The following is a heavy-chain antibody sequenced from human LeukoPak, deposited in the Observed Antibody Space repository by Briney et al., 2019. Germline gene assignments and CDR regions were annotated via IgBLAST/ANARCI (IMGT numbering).Heavy chain of an antibody. Sequence: GGSLRLSCAASGFTFSSYAMHWVRQAPGEGLEWVAVISYDGSNKYYADSVKGRFTISRDNSKNTLYLQMNSLRAEDTAVYYCARSYSGIYSFFDYWGQGTLVTVSS. J-gene: IGHJ4*02. D-gene: IGHD1-26*01. CDR3: ARSYSGIYSFFDY. CDR1: GFTFSSYA. V-gene: IGHV3-30-3*01. CDR2: ISYDGSNK.